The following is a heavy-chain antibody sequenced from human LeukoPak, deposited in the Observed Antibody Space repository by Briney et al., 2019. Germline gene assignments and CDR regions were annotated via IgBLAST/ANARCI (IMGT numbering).Heavy chain of an antibody. J-gene: IGHJ5*02. CDR2: IYYSGST. CDR3: ARGGIVGSRTNWFDP. Sequence: PSETLSPTWTVAGGSISSFYWSWIRQPPGEGLEWIGYIYYSGSTNYNPSLKSRVTISVDTSKNQFSLKLSSVTAADTAVYYCARGGIVGSRTNWFDPWGQGTLVTVSS. CDR1: GGSISSFY. D-gene: IGHD1-26*01. V-gene: IGHV4-59*08.